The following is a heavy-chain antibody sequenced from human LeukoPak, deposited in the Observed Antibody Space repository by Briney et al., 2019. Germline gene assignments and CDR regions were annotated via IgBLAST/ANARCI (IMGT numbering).Heavy chain of an antibody. J-gene: IGHJ3*02. CDR2: INVHKGNT. V-gene: IGHV1-18*01. Sequence: ASVKVSCKDSGNIFNTYGFSWVRQAPGQGLEWIGWINVHKGNTNYAQKFQGRVTMTTDTSTSTAYMELRSLRSDDTAVYYCAREAQLWYPDAFDIWGQGTMVTVSS. CDR1: GNIFNTYG. CDR3: AREAQLWYPDAFDI. D-gene: IGHD5-18*01.